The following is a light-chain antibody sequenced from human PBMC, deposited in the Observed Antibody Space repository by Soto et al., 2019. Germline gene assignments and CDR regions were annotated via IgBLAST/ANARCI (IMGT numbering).Light chain of an antibody. CDR2: DAS. V-gene: IGKV1-33*01. Sequence: IQLIQSPSSLSASVGDRVTITCQASQAISNYLNWYQQKPGKAPKLLIYDASNLETGVPSRFSGSGSGTDFTFTISSLQPEDIATYYCQQYDNLPPMLTFGGGTKVDIK. CDR3: QQYDNLPPMLT. CDR1: QAISNY. J-gene: IGKJ4*01.